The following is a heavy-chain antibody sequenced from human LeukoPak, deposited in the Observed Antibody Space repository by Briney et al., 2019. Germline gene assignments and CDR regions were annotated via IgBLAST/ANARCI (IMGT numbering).Heavy chain of an antibody. CDR1: GYTFTGYY. CDR3: ASVSAAISDYYYYYMDV. CDR2: INPNSGGT. V-gene: IGHV1-2*02. D-gene: IGHD2-2*02. Sequence: ASVKVSCKASGYTFTGYYMHWVRQAPGQGLEWMGWINPNSGGTNYAQKFQGRVTMTRDTSISTAYMELSSLRSEDTAVYYCASVSAAISDYYYYYMDVWGKGTTVTVSS. J-gene: IGHJ6*03.